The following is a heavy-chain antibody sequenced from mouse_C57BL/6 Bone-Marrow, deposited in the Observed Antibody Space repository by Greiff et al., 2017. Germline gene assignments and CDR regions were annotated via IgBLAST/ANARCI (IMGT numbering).Heavy chain of an antibody. CDR2: ISDGGSYT. J-gene: IGHJ3*01. V-gene: IGHV5-4*01. CDR3: ARGDGYYPFAY. CDR1: GFTFSSYA. Sequence: EVQWVESGGGLVKPGGSLKLSCAASGFTFSSYAMSWVRQTPEKRLEWVATISDGGSYTYYPDNVKGRFTISRDNAKNNLYLQMSHLKSEDTAMYYCARGDGYYPFAYWGQGTLVTVSA. D-gene: IGHD2-3*01.